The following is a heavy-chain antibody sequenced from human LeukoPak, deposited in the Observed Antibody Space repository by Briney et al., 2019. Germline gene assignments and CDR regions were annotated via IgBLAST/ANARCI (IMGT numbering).Heavy chain of an antibody. CDR2: ISHDAIDK. V-gene: IGHV3-30*01. CDR3: ARDPLEWGGTYYVDY. J-gene: IGHJ4*02. D-gene: IGHD3-3*01. Sequence: PGGSLRLSCAASGFTFSGYAMHWVRQAPGKGLEWVAVISHDAIDKYYADSVKGRFTISRDNSKNTLHLQMNSLRPEDTAVYYRARDPLEWGGTYYVDYWGQGTLVTVSS. CDR1: GFTFSGYA.